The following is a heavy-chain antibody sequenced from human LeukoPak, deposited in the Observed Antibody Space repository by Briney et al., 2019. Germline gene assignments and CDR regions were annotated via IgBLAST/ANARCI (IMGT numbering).Heavy chain of an antibody. Sequence: ASVKVSCKVSGYTLTELSMHWVRQAPGKGLEWMGGFDPEDGETIYAQKFQGRVTMTEDTSTDTAYMELSSLRSEDTAVYYCATRTYGSGSVYYFDYWGQGTLVTVSS. V-gene: IGHV1-24*01. J-gene: IGHJ4*02. CDR1: GYTLTELS. CDR3: ATRTYGSGSVYYFDY. D-gene: IGHD3-10*01. CDR2: FDPEDGET.